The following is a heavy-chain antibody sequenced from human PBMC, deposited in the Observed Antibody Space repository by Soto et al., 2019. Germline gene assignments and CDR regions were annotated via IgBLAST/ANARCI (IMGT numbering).Heavy chain of an antibody. D-gene: IGHD3-3*01. J-gene: IGHJ4*02. CDR3: ARVNNDFWSGYSSY. V-gene: IGHV1-69*13. Sequence: EASVKVSCKASGGTFSSYAISWVRQAPGQGLEWMGGIIPIFGTANYAQKFQGRVTITADESTSTAYMELSSLRSEDTAVYYCARVNNDFWSGYSSYWGQGTLVTVSS. CDR2: IIPIFGTA. CDR1: GGTFSSYA.